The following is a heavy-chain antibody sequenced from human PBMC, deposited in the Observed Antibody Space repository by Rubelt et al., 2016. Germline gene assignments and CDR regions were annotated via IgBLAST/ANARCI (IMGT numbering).Heavy chain of an antibody. V-gene: IGHV3-33*01. CDR2: IWYDGTNE. J-gene: IGHJ4*02. CDR3: AGSGDGRTDWYFVY. CDR1: GFTFRSYG. D-gene: IGHD3-9*01. Sequence: QVQLVESGGGVVQPGRSLRLSCAASGFTFRSYGMHWVRQAPGKGLEWVALIWYDGTNENYADSVKGRFTISRDNSKNTVYLQMNSLGDEAPALYVCAGSGDGRTDWYFVYWGQGTLVTVSS.